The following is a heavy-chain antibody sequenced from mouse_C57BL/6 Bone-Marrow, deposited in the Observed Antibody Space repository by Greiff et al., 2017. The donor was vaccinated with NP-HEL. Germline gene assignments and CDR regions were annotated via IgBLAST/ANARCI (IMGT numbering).Heavy chain of an antibody. V-gene: IGHV1-81*01. CDR3: ARHPYYYGSSYDY. CDR1: GYTFTSYG. CDR2: IYPRSGNT. D-gene: IGHD1-1*01. J-gene: IGHJ2*01. Sequence: VQRVESGAELARPGASVKLSCKASGYTFTSYGISWVKQRTGQGLEWIGEIYPRSGNTYYNEKFKGKATLTADKSSSTAYMELRSLTSEDSAVYFCARHPYYYGSSYDYWGRGTTLTVSS.